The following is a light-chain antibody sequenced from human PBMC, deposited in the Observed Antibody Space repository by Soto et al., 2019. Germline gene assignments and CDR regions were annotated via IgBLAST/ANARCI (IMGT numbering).Light chain of an antibody. CDR1: TSNIESHS. J-gene: IGLJ1*01. CDR3: ATWDDSRKGV. V-gene: IGLV1-44*01. Sequence: QSVLTQPPSASGTPGQRIIISCSGSTSNIESHSVNWYQQVPGTAPKLLIITNNQRPSGVPDRFSGSKSGASASLAISGLQSEDDATYYCATWDDSRKGVFGTGTKLTVL. CDR2: TNN.